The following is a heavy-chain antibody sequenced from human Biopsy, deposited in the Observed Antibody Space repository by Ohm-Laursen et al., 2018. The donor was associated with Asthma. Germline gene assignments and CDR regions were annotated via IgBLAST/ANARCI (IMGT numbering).Heavy chain of an antibody. CDR1: GYTFTGYH. D-gene: IGHD5-12*01. CDR3: ERGYSGCDRIVYYYSGLEV. Sequence: SVKVSCKASGYTFTGYHMHWVRQAPGQGLEWMGWINPNSGGTNYAQKFQGRVTMTRDTSISTAYMELSRLRSDDTAVYYCERGYSGCDRIVYYYSGLEVWGQGTTVTVSS. CDR2: INPNSGGT. V-gene: IGHV1-2*02. J-gene: IGHJ6*02.